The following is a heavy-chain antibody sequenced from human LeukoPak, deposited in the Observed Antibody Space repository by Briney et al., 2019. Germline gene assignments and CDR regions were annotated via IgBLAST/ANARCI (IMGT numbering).Heavy chain of an antibody. J-gene: IGHJ6*03. Sequence: SEPLSLTGTVSGGSISNYYWSCLRQPAGKGLEWIGRIYTSGSTNYNHSLKSRVTMSVDTSKNQFSLKLSSVTAADTAVYYCARASAVVAASFSGYYYYMDVWGKGTTVTVSS. CDR1: GGSISNYY. D-gene: IGHD2-15*01. CDR3: ARASAVVAASFSGYYYYMDV. V-gene: IGHV4-4*07. CDR2: IYTSGST.